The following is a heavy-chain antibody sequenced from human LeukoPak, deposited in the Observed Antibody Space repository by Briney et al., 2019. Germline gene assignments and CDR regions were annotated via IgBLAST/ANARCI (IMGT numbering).Heavy chain of an antibody. Sequence: GASVKVSCKASGYTFTSYAMNWVRQAPGQGLEWMGWINANTGNPTYAQGFTGRFVFSLDTSVSTAYLQISSLKAEDTAVYYCARDKLQLWRQKNSPPDYWGQGTLVTVSS. CDR2: INANTGNP. D-gene: IGHD5-18*01. CDR3: ARDKLQLWRQKNSPPDY. V-gene: IGHV7-4-1*02. J-gene: IGHJ4*02. CDR1: GYTFTSYA.